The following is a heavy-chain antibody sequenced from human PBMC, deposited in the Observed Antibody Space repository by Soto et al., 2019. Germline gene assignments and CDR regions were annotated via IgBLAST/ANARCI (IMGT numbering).Heavy chain of an antibody. CDR3: ARPLYYYDSSGYPLGPDAFDI. V-gene: IGHV5-51*01. Sequence: PGESLKISCKGSGYSFTSYWIGWVRQMPGKGLEWMGIIYPGDSDTRYSPSFQGQVTISADKSISTAYLQWSSLKASNTAMYYCARPLYYYDSSGYPLGPDAFDIWGQGTMVTVSS. CDR2: IYPGDSDT. CDR1: GYSFTSYW. J-gene: IGHJ3*02. D-gene: IGHD3-22*01.